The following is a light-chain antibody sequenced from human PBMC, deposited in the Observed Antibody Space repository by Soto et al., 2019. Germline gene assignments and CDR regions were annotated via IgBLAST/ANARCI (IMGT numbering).Light chain of an antibody. CDR2: GAS. Sequence: EIVMTQSPATLSVSPGERATLSCRASQSVGTYLAWYRQKPGQAPRILIYGASTRAAGISPRFSGGGSGTEFTLTISSLQSEDFAVYHCQQYNDWPRTFGQGTKVGIK. CDR1: QSVGTY. CDR3: QQYNDWPRT. J-gene: IGKJ1*01. V-gene: IGKV3-15*01.